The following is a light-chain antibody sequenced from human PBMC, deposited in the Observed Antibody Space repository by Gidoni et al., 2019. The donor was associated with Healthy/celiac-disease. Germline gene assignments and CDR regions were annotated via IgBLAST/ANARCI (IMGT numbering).Light chain of an antibody. CDR1: QSVSSSY. Sequence: EIVLTHTPATLAYSPGERAIQSVSSSYLAWYQQKPGLAPRLLIYDASRRATGIPDRFSGSGSGTDFTLTISRLDPEDFAVYYCQHYGSSLTFGGGTKVEIK. CDR2: DAS. V-gene: IGKV3D-20*01. CDR3: QHYGSSLT. J-gene: IGKJ4*01.